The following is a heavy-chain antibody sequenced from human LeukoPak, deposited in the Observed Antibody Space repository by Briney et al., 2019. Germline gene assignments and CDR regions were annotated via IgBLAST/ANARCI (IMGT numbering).Heavy chain of an antibody. CDR2: ISSSGSTI. D-gene: IGHD2-15*01. V-gene: IGHV3-11*01. CDR3: ASLLIHRYCSGGSCYSYETPGNDY. CDR1: GFTFSDYY. J-gene: IGHJ4*02. Sequence: PGGSLRLSCAASGFTFSDYYMSWIRQAPGKGLEWVSYISSSGSTIYYADSVKGRFTISRDNAKNSLYLQMNSLRAEDTAVYYCASLLIHRYCSGGSCYSYETPGNDYWGQGTLVTVSS.